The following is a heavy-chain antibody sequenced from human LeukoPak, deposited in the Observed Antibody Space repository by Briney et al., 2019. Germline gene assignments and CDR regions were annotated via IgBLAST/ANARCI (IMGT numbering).Heavy chain of an antibody. CDR2: ISGSGGST. CDR3: AKDRKGSSWHDAFDI. Sequence: GGSLRLSCAASGLTFSSYAMSWVCQAPGKGLEWVSAISGSGGSTYYADSVKGRFTISRDNSKNTLYLQMNSLRAEDTAVYYCAKDRKGSSWHDAFDIWGQGTMVTVSS. CDR1: GLTFSSYA. V-gene: IGHV3-23*01. J-gene: IGHJ3*02. D-gene: IGHD6-13*01.